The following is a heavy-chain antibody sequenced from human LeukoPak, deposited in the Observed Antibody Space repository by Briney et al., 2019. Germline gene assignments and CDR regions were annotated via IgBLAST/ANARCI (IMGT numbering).Heavy chain of an antibody. CDR2: IKHDGST. CDR1: GGFFTGYY. CDR3: ARGFSGVVARD. J-gene: IGHJ4*02. D-gene: IGHD2-15*01. V-gene: IGHV4-34*01. Sequence: SETLSLTCAVYGGFFTGYYWSWIRQPPGKGLEWIGEIKHDGSTNYNPSLKSRVTMSLDTSKNQFFLNLNSVTAADTAVYYCARGFSGVVARDWGQGTLVTVSS.